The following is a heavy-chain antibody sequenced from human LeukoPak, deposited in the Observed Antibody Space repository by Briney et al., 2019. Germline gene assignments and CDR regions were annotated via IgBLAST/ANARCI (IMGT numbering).Heavy chain of an antibody. V-gene: IGHV4-59*11. J-gene: IGHJ5*02. Sequence: SETLSLTCTVSGGSISSHYWSWIRQPPGKGRKGIGYIYYSGSTNYNPSLKSRVTISVATSKNQFSLKLSSVTAADTAVYYCARGIRTYNWFDPWGQGTLVTVSS. CDR1: GGSISSHY. CDR2: IYYSGST. CDR3: ARGIRTYNWFDP. D-gene: IGHD2-15*01.